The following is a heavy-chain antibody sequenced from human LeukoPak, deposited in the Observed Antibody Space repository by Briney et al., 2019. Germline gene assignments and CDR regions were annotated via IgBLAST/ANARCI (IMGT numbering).Heavy chain of an antibody. CDR1: GGSISSSSYY. J-gene: IGHJ4*02. CDR2: IYYSGST. V-gene: IGHV4-39*01. CDR3: ARQDYGGNIDY. Sequence: SETLSLTCTISGGSISSSSYYWGWIRQPPGEGLAYIGSIYYSGSTYYNPSLKSRVTISVDTSKNQFSLTLSSVTAADTAVYYCARQDYGGNIDYWGQGTLVTVSS. D-gene: IGHD4-23*01.